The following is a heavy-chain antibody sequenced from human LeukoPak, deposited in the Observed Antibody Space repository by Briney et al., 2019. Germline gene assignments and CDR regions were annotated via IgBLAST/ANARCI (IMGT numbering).Heavy chain of an antibody. CDR3: AKSPVSSCRGSFCYPFDY. CDR1: GFTFSKYG. D-gene: IGHD2-15*01. Sequence: GGSLRLSCAASGFTFSKYGMSWVRQAPGKGLEWVSVISGSGGTTYYADSVKGRFSISRDNSNNTLYLQMNSLRAEDTAVYFCAKSPVSSCRGSFCYPFDYWGQGNLVTVSS. CDR2: ISGSGGTT. V-gene: IGHV3-23*01. J-gene: IGHJ4*02.